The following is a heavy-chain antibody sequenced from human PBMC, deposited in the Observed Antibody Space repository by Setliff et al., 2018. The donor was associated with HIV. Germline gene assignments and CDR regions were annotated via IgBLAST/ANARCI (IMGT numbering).Heavy chain of an antibody. CDR2: IYTSGST. CDR1: GGSISSYY. CDR3: ARGLSFYDPGGFDY. J-gene: IGHJ4*02. Sequence: SETLSLTCTVSGGSISSYYWSWIRQPAGKGLEWIGRIYTSGSTNYNPSLKSRVTISVDTSKNQFSLQLNSVTPGDTAVYYCARGLSFYDPGGFDYWGQGTLVTVSS. D-gene: IGHD3-22*01. V-gene: IGHV4-4*07.